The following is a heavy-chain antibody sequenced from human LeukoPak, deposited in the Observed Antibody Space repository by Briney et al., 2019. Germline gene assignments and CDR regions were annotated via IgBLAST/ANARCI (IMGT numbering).Heavy chain of an antibody. V-gene: IGHV4-4*07. J-gene: IGHJ4*02. CDR3: ARDYYDNSGDFPFDR. CDR1: GGSLISHQ. CDR2: IHISGST. Sequence: PSETLSLTCTVSGGSLISHQWSWIRQPAGKGLEWIGRIHISGSTNYNPSLKSRVTISIDKSKKQFSLNLSAVTAADTAVYYCARDYYDNSGDFPFDRWGQGTLVTVS. D-gene: IGHD3-22*01.